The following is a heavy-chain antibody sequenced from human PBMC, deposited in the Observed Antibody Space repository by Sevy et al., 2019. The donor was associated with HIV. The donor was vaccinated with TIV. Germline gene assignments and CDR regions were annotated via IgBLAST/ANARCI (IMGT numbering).Heavy chain of an antibody. CDR2: ISSSSSYT. V-gene: IGHV3-11*06. Sequence: GGSLRLSCAASGFTFSDYYMSWIRQAPGKGLEWVSYISSSSSYTNYADSVKGRFTISRDNAKNSLYLQMNSLRAEDTAVYYCARGDSSGASCYADYWGQGTLVTVSS. CDR1: GFTFSDYY. CDR3: ARGDSSGASCYADY. J-gene: IGHJ4*02. D-gene: IGHD2-15*01.